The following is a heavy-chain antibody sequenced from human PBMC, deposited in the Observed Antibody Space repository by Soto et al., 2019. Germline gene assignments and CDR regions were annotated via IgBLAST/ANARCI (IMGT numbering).Heavy chain of an antibody. D-gene: IGHD3-22*01. CDR2: IYYSGST. V-gene: IGHV4-59*01. J-gene: IGHJ6*02. CDR1: GGSISSYY. Sequence: SETLSLTCTVSGGSISSYYWSWIRQPPGKGLEWIGYIYYSGSTNYNPSLKSRVTISVDTSKNQFSLKLSSVTAADTAVYYCARKRRFDSSGYYYYYGMDVWRQGTTVTVSS. CDR3: ARKRRFDSSGYYYYYGMDV.